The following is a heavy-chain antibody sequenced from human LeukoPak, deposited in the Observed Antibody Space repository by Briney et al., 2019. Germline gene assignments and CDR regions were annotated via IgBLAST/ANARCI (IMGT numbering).Heavy chain of an antibody. V-gene: IGHV3-23*01. CDR3: AKSGSYWDY. CDR1: GFSFINYA. CDR2: ITSSSDST. D-gene: IGHD1-26*01. J-gene: IGHJ4*02. Sequence: GGSLRLSCAASGFSFINYAMSWVRQAPGKGLEWLSAITSSSDSTYYADSVKGRFTISRDNSKNTLYMQMNSLRAEDTAVYYCAKSGSYWDYWGQGILVTVSS.